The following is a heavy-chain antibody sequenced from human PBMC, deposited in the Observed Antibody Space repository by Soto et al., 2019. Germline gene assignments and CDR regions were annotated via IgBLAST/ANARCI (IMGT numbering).Heavy chain of an antibody. CDR2: IIPSFGTA. D-gene: IGHD2-15*01. CDR3: ARGDCSGGSCYSYYYYGMDV. V-gene: IGHV1-69*01. Sequence: QVQLVQSGAEVKKPGSSVKVSCKASGGTFSSYAISWVRQAPGQGLEWMGGIIPSFGTANYAQTFQGRVTITADESTSTAYMELSSLRSEDTAVYYCARGDCSGGSCYSYYYYGMDVWGQGTTVTVSS. CDR1: GGTFSSYA. J-gene: IGHJ6*02.